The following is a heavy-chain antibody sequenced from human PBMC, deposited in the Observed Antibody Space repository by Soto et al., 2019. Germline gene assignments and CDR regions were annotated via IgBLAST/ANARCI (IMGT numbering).Heavy chain of an antibody. J-gene: IGHJ6*02. V-gene: IGHV1-69*13. CDR1: GGTFSSYA. CDR3: ARLCRARGYSYGYPYYYYGMDV. D-gene: IGHD5-18*01. Sequence: SVKVSCKASGGTFSSYAISWVRQAPGQGLEWMGGIIPIFGTANYAQKFQGRVTITADESTSTAYMELSSLRSEDTAVYYCARLCRARGYSYGYPYYYYGMDVWGQGTTVTVSS. CDR2: IIPIFGTA.